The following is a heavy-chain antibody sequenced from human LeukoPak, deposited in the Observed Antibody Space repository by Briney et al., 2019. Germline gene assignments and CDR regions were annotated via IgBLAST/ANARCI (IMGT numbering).Heavy chain of an antibody. Sequence: ASVKVSCKASGYTFTGYYMHWVRQAPGQGLEWMGWINPNSGGTIYAQKFQGRVTMTRDTSISTAYMEPSRLRSDDTAVYYCARDSGYGLYYFDYWGQGTLVTVSS. CDR1: GYTFTGYY. CDR3: ARDSGYGLYYFDY. V-gene: IGHV1-2*02. D-gene: IGHD5-12*01. J-gene: IGHJ4*02. CDR2: INPNSGGT.